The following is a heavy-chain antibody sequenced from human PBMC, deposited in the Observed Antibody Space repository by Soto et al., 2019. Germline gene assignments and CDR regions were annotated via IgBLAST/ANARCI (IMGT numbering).Heavy chain of an antibody. CDR1: GGSISSYF. CDR3: ARARGLLWFGDRGDYYGMDV. Sequence: SETLSLTCSVSGGSISSYFWSWIRQPPGRGLEWIGYIYYSVSTNYNPSLKSRVTISVDTSKNQFSLKLSSVTAADTAVYYCARARGLLWFGDRGDYYGMDVWGQGTTVTVSS. J-gene: IGHJ6*02. CDR2: IYYSVST. V-gene: IGHV4-59*01. D-gene: IGHD3-10*01.